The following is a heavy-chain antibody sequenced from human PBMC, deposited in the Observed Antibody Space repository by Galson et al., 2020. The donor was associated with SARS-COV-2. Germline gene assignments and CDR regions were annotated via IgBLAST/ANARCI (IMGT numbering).Heavy chain of an antibody. CDR3: ATRHIRGYHYYFEE. Sequence: SVKVSCKASGGTFSSYAITWVRQAPGQGLEWMGWIIPIFGTADYAQKFQDRVTITADKSTDTAYMELNSLRSEDTAVYYCATRHIRGYHYYFEEWGQGTLVTVSS. CDR1: GGTFSSYA. J-gene: IGHJ4*02. V-gene: IGHV1-69*06. CDR2: IIPIFGTA. D-gene: IGHD2-21*01.